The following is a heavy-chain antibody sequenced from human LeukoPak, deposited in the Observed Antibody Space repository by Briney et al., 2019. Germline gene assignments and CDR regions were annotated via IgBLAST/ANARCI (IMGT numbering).Heavy chain of an antibody. V-gene: IGHV4-34*01. CDR1: RGSFSGYY. CDR2: IYYSGST. D-gene: IGHD1-14*01. Sequence: SETLSLTCDVYRGSFSGYYWNWIRQPPGKGLEWIGSIYYSGSTYYNPSLKSRVTISVDTSKNQFSLKLSSVTAADTAVYYCARGQTGGWPRSSWFDPWGQGTLVTVSS. J-gene: IGHJ5*02. CDR3: ARGQTGGWPRSSWFDP.